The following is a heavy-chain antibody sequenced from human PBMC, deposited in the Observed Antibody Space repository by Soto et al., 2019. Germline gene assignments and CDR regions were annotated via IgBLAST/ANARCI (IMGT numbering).Heavy chain of an antibody. CDR1: GFTFSSYA. CDR2: ISGSGGST. CDR3: AKDTDYGGNSLYWYFDL. J-gene: IGHJ2*01. V-gene: IGHV3-23*01. Sequence: EVQLLESGGGLVQPGGSLRLSCAASGFTFSSYAMSWVRQAPGKGLEWVSAISGSGGSTYYADSVKGRFTISRDNSKNTLYLQMNSLRAEDTAVYYCAKDTDYGGNSLYWYFDLWGRGTLVTVSS. D-gene: IGHD4-17*01.